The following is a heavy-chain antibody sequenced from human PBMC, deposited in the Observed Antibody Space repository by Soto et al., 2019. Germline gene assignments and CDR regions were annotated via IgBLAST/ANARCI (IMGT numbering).Heavy chain of an antibody. J-gene: IGHJ5*02. Sequence: TLSLTCTVSGGSISSSSYYWGWIRQPPGKGLEWIGSMYYSGSTYYNPSLKSRVSISINTSKHQMSWELTSVTAADTAVYYWARRSGPYASSWLEAWGQGTLVIVCS. CDR1: GGSISSSSYY. CDR2: MYYSGST. V-gene: IGHV4-39*01. CDR3: ARRSGPYASSWLEA. D-gene: IGHD2-2*01.